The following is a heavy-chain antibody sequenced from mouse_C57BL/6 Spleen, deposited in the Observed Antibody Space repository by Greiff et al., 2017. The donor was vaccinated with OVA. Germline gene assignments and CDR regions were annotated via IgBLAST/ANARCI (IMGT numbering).Heavy chain of an antibody. D-gene: IGHD1-1*01. J-gene: IGHJ4*01. CDR2: IWSGGST. CDR3: ARKGDYGSSSYYYAMDY. V-gene: IGHV2-2*01. Sequence: VKLVESGPGLVQPSQSLSITCTVSGFSLTSYGVHWVRQSPGKGLEWLGVIWSGGSTDYNAAFISRLSISKDNSKSQVFFKMNSLQADDTAIYYCARKGDYGSSSYYYAMDYWGQGTSVTVSS. CDR1: GFSLTSYG.